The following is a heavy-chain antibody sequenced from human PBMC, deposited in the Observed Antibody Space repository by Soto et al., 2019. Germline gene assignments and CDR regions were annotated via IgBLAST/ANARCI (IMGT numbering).Heavy chain of an antibody. Sequence: QVQLVQSGAEVXXPGXSVXVSXXXXGGTXSSYTITWVRQAPGQGLEWLGRIIPIFGVTNYAQKVQDRVTITADRSTTTAYMELSRLRSEDTAVYYCVRDWESTTQTWGFGDSWGQGTLVTVSS. D-gene: IGHD1-1*01. CDR1: GGTXSSYT. V-gene: IGHV1-69*08. CDR3: VRDWESTTQTWGFGDS. CDR2: IIPIFGVT. J-gene: IGHJ4*02.